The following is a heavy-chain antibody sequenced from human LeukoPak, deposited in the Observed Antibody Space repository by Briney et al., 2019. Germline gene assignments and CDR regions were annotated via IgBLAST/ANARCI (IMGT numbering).Heavy chain of an antibody. CDR2: IYSSGST. CDR3: ARHWITGTSFDY. V-gene: IGHV4-39*01. J-gene: IGHJ4*02. D-gene: IGHD1-20*01. CDR1: GGSISSSSYF. Sequence: SETLSLTCTVSGGSISSSSYFWGWIRQPPGKGLEWIGSIYSSGSTYYNPSLKSRVTISVDTSKNQFSLKLSSVTAADTAVYYCARHWITGTSFDYWGQGTLVTVSS.